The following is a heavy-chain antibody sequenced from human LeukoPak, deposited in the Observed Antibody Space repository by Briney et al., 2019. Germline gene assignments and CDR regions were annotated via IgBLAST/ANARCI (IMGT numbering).Heavy chain of an antibody. Sequence: GGSLRLSCAASGFTFSSCNMNWVRQAPGKGLEWVASISSSSSYIYYADSVKGRFTISRDNANNSLYLQMNSLRAEDTAVYYCARVLGYSGYDLVDYWGQGTLVTVSS. V-gene: IGHV3-21*01. J-gene: IGHJ4*02. CDR2: ISSSSSYI. D-gene: IGHD5-12*01. CDR3: ARVLGYSGYDLVDY. CDR1: GFTFSSCN.